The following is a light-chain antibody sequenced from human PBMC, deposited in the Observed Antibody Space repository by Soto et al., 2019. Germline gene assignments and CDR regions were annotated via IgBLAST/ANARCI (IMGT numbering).Light chain of an antibody. CDR3: QQNYSSPIT. Sequence: EIHVSDSPSTLSASVGDRVTITCRASQSISTNVNLYHQKPGKAPGLLIYAASRLQSGVPSRFSGSGSGTDFTLTITGLQPEDFATYYCQQNYSSPITFGQGTRLEIK. J-gene: IGKJ5*01. CDR2: AAS. V-gene: IGKV1-39*01. CDR1: QSISTN.